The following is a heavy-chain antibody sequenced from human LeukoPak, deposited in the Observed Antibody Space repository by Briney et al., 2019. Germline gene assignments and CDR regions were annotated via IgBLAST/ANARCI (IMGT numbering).Heavy chain of an antibody. Sequence: SETLSLTCAVYGGSFSGYYWSWIRKPPGKGLEWIGEINHSGSTNYNPSLKSRVTISVDTSKNQFSLKLSSVTAADTAVYYCARARSITIFGVVIWFDPWGQGTLVTVSS. J-gene: IGHJ5*02. CDR2: INHSGST. D-gene: IGHD3-3*01. V-gene: IGHV4-34*01. CDR3: ARARSITIFGVVIWFDP. CDR1: GGSFSGYY.